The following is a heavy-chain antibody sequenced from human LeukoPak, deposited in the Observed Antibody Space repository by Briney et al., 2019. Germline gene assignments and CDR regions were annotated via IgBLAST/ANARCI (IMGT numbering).Heavy chain of an antibody. CDR1: GGSISSYY. Sequence: SETLSLTCTVSGGSISSYYWSWIRQPPGKGLEWIGYVYYSGSTNYNPSLKSRVTISVDTSKNQFSLKLSSVTAADTAVYYCARSHSSSWYMLAGWFDPWGQGTLVTVSS. CDR3: ARSHSSSWYMLAGWFDP. D-gene: IGHD6-13*01. CDR2: VYYSGST. V-gene: IGHV4-59*12. J-gene: IGHJ5*02.